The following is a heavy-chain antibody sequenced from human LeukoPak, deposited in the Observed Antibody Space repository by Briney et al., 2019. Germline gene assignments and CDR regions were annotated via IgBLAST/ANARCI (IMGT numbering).Heavy chain of an antibody. D-gene: IGHD3-3*01. CDR2: ISVSGGVT. CDR3: AKGFDFWRGLYYFDY. J-gene: IGHJ4*02. Sequence: PGGCLRPSCAASGITLTDHGLSWVRQAPGKGLGWVSSISVSGGVTLYADSVKGRFVISRDNSRSRVYLEMNRLRAEDTAVYYCAKGFDFWRGLYYFDYWGQGTLVTVSS. CDR1: GITLTDHG. V-gene: IGHV3-23*01.